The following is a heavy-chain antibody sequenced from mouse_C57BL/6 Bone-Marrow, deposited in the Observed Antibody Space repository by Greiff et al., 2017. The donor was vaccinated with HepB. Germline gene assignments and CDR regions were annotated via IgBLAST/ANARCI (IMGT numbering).Heavy chain of an antibody. Sequence: DVHLVESGGGLVKPGGSLKLSCAASGFTFSSYTMSWVRQTPEKRLEWVATISGGGGNTYYHDSVKGRFTISRDNAKNTLYLQMSSLRSEDTALYYCASPLNDYPFAYWGKGTLVTVSA. CDR3: ASPLNDYPFAY. CDR2: ISGGGGNT. D-gene: IGHD2-4*01. V-gene: IGHV5-9*01. J-gene: IGHJ3*01. CDR1: GFTFSSYT.